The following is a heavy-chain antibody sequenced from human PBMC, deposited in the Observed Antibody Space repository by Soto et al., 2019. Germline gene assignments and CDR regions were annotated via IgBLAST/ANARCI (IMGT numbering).Heavy chain of an antibody. CDR1: GFTFSNAW. CDR3: TTESSEYSSYAPFDY. J-gene: IGHJ4*02. CDR2: IRSKTDGGTT. V-gene: IGHV3-15*01. D-gene: IGHD6-6*01. Sequence: PGGSLRLSCAASGFTFSNAWMSWVRQAPGKGLEWVGRIRSKTDGGTTDYAAPVKGRFTISRDDSKNTLYLQMNSLKTEDTAVYYCTTESSEYSSYAPFDYWGQGTLVTVSS.